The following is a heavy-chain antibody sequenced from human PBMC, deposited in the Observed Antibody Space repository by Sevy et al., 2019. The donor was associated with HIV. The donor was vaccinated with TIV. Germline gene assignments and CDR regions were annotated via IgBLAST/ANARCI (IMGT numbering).Heavy chain of an antibody. D-gene: IGHD6-19*01. CDR2: IFSSGST. CDR3: VSLFLSYRSGWSYFDY. Sequence: GGSLRLSCAISGFTVNDKYIIWVRQAPGKGLEWVSVIFSSGSTYYAVAAKGRFTISRDNSKNTVYLQMNSVRAEDTAVYYCVSLFLSYRSGWSYFDYWGQGTLVTVSS. V-gene: IGHV3-66*02. CDR1: GFTVNDKY. J-gene: IGHJ4*02.